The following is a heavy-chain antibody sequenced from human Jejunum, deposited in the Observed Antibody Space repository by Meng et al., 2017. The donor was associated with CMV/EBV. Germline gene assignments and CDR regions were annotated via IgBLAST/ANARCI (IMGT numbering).Heavy chain of an antibody. CDR3: TRLRFTSDWEVYDI. CDR1: FTFSGSA. Sequence: FTFSGSAIHWVRQASGKGLEWVGRITAKADNYATAYAASVIGRFTVSRDDSKNTAFLEMNSLKNEDTALYYCTRLRFTSDWEVYDIWGQGTMVTVSS. CDR2: ITAKADNYAT. J-gene: IGHJ3*02. V-gene: IGHV3-73*01. D-gene: IGHD2-2*01.